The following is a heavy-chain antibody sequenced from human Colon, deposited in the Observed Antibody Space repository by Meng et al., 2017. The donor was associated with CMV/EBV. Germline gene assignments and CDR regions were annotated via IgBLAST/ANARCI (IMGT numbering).Heavy chain of an antibody. D-gene: IGHD1-26*01. V-gene: IGHV1-18*01. CDR3: VRESQSGSYIYLQH. Sequence: QGQLVQSGAEVKKPGDSVKVSCKASGYTFTNYGISWVRQAPGRGLEWMGWISAYTGDTYYAQKFQGRVTMTTDTSTSTAYMELRSLRSDDTAVYYCVRESQSGSYIYLQHWGQGTLVTVSS. J-gene: IGHJ1*01. CDR2: ISAYTGDT. CDR1: GYTFTNYG.